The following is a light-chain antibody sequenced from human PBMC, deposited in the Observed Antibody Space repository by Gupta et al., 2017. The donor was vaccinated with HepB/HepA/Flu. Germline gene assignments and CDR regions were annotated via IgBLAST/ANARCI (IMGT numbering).Light chain of an antibody. CDR1: SSNIATNY. CDR2: ANN. V-gene: IGLV1-47*01. Sequence: QSVVTQPPSASGTPGQRVTISCSGSSSNIATNYVYWYQQFPGTAPKLLIYANNQRPSGVPDRFSGSKSGTSASLAISGLRSEEEATYYCATWDDSLSGRVFGGGTTLTVL. J-gene: IGLJ3*02. CDR3: ATWDDSLSGRV.